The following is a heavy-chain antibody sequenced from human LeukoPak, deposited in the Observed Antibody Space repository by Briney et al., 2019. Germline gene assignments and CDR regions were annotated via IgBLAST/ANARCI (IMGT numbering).Heavy chain of an antibody. J-gene: IGHJ6*02. D-gene: IGHD2-2*01. Sequence: ASVKVSCMASGYTFTSYYMHWVRQAPGQGLEWMGIINPSGGSTSYAQKFQGRVTMTRDTSTSTVYMELSSLRSEDTAVYYCARARQYQLLSPQQHYGMDVWGQGTTVTVSS. CDR3: ARARQYQLLSPQQHYGMDV. CDR2: INPSGGST. CDR1: GYTFTSYY. V-gene: IGHV1-46*01.